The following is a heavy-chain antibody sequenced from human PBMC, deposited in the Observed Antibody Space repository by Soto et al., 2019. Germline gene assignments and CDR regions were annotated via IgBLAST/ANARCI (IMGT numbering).Heavy chain of an antibody. J-gene: IGHJ6*02. Sequence: SETLSLTCAVYGGSFSGYYWSWIRQPPGKGLEWIGEIYHSGSTNYNPSLKSRVTISVDESKNQFSLKLGSVTAADTAVYYCARVSGSYYYGMDVWGQGTTVTVSS. CDR3: ARVSGSYYYGMDV. CDR1: GGSFSGYY. CDR2: IYHSGST. D-gene: IGHD1-26*01. V-gene: IGHV4-34*01.